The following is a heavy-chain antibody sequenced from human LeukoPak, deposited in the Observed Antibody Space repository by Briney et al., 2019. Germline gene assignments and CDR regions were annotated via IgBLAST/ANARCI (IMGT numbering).Heavy chain of an antibody. CDR1: GFTFSSYW. CDR2: INSDGSST. CDR3: ARGLTIFGVVNDAFDI. V-gene: IGHV3-74*01. Sequence: GGSLRLSCAASGFTFSSYWMHWVRQAPGKGLVWVSLINSDGSSTIYPDSVKGRFTISRDNAKNTLYLQMKSLRAEDTAVYYCARGLTIFGVVNDAFDIWGQGTMVTVSS. D-gene: IGHD3-3*01. J-gene: IGHJ3*02.